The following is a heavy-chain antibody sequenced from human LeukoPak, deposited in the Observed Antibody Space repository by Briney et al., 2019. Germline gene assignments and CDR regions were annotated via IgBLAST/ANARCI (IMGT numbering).Heavy chain of an antibody. CDR3: ARDATMMGNYFNY. J-gene: IGHJ4*02. CDR1: GGSISSSSYY. CDR2: IYYSDNI. V-gene: IGHV4-39*02. Sequence: RPSETLSLTCTVSGGSISSSSYYWGWIRQPPGKGLEWIGSIYYSDNIYYNPSLKSRVTTSRGTSDKRFSLIMTSVTAADTAVYYCARDATMMGNYFNYWGQGTLVTVSS. D-gene: IGHD5-12*01.